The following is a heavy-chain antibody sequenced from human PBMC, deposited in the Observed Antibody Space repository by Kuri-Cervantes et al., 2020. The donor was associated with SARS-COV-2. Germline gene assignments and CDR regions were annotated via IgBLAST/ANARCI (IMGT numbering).Heavy chain of an antibody. V-gene: IGHV3-30*02. CDR1: GFIFSTYG. D-gene: IGHD3-3*01. Sequence: LSLTCAASGFIFSTYGLHWVRQVPGKGLEWVAFIRYDGNEKYYADSVKDRFTISRDNAKNSLYLQMNSLRAEDTAVYYCATGVNHGGHTIFGVVIPPFDYWGQGTLVTVSS. CDR2: IRYDGNEK. J-gene: IGHJ4*02. CDR3: ATGVNHGGHTIFGVVIPPFDY.